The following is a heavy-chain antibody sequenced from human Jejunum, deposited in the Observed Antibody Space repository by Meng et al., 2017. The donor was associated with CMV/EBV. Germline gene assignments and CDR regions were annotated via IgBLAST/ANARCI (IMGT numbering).Heavy chain of an antibody. J-gene: IGHJ4*02. CDR1: GFTFSNFA. CDR2: IAYDGANE. V-gene: IGHV3-30*04. CDR3: MEGGTVVDANFDH. D-gene: IGHD2-8*02. Sequence: ASGFTFSNFAMHWVRQTPGKGLEWLAVIAYDGANEYYADSVEGRFSISRDNSKNTVYLQMNSLRPEDTAVYYCMEGGTVVDANFDHWGQGTLVTVSS.